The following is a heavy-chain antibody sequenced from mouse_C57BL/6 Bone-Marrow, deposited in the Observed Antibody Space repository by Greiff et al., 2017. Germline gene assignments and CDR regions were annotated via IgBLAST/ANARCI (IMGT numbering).Heavy chain of an antibody. V-gene: IGHV5-4*01. CDR1: GFTFSSYA. J-gene: IGHJ3*01. CDR3: ARDGGPSTMVTPFAY. D-gene: IGHD2-2*01. Sequence: DVQLVESGGGLVKPGGSLKLSCAASGFTFSSYAMSWVRQTPEKRLEWVATISAGGSYTYYPDNVKGRFTISRDNAKNNLYLQMSHLKSEDTAMYYCARDGGPSTMVTPFAYWGQGTLVTVSA. CDR2: ISAGGSYT.